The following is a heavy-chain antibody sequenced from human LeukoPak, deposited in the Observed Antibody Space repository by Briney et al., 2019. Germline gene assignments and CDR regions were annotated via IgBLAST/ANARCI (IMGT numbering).Heavy chain of an antibody. D-gene: IGHD3-22*01. V-gene: IGHV3-30*18. J-gene: IGHJ4*02. CDR3: AKGIDYYDSSGYYSIDY. CDR2: ISYDGSNK. Sequence: GRSLRLSCAASGFTFSSYGMHWVRQAPGKGLEWVAVISYDGSNKYYADSVKGRFTISRDNSKNTLYLQMNSLRAEDTAVYYCAKGIDYYDSSGYYSIDYWGQGTLVTVSS. CDR1: GFTFSSYG.